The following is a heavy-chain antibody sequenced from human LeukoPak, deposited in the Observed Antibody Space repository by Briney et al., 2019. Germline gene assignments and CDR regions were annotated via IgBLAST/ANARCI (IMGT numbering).Heavy chain of an antibody. Sequence: SETLSLTCTVSGGSISSYYWSWIRQPPGKGLEWIGYIYTSGSTNYNPSLKSRVTISVDTSKNQFSLKLSSVTAADTAVYYCATLTNWYYYMDVWGKGTTVTVSS. CDR2: IYTSGST. CDR1: GGSISSYY. V-gene: IGHV4-4*09. J-gene: IGHJ6*03. D-gene: IGHD1-1*01. CDR3: ATLTNWYYYMDV.